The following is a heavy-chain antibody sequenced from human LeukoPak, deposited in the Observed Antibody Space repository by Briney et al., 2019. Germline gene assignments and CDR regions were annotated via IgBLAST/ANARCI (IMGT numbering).Heavy chain of an antibody. V-gene: IGHV4-59*01. CDR1: GGSISSYY. CDR3: ARVYSSGWYYYYGMDV. CDR2: IYYSGST. D-gene: IGHD6-19*01. J-gene: IGHJ6*02. Sequence: SETLSLTCTVSGGSISSYYWSWIRQPPGKGLEWIGYIYYSGSTNYNPSLKSRVTISVDTSKNQFSLELSSVTAADTAVYYCARVYSSGWYYYYGMDVWGQGTTVTVSS.